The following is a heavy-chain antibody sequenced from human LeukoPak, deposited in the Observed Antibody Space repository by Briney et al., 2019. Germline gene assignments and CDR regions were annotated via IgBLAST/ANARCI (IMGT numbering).Heavy chain of an antibody. D-gene: IGHD3-10*01. Sequence: GGSLRLSCAASGFTFSSYAMHWVRQAPGKGLEWVAVISYDGSNKYYADSVKGRFTISRDNSKNTLYLQMNSLRAEDTAVYYCARVGHAGPSYYGSGSYYEFWGQGTLVTVSS. J-gene: IGHJ4*02. CDR1: GFTFSSYA. V-gene: IGHV3-30-3*01. CDR2: ISYDGSNK. CDR3: ARVGHAGPSYYGSGSYYEF.